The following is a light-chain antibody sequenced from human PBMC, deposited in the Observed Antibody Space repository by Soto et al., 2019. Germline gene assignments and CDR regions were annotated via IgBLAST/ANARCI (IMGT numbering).Light chain of an antibody. Sequence: QSALTQPASVSGSPGQSITISCTGTSSDVGGYNFVSWYQHHPGKAPKLMIYDVSNRPSGVSNRFSGSKSGNTASLTISGLQAEDGADYYCSSYIASSTSVAFGGGTKLTVL. CDR2: DVS. CDR3: SSYIASSTSVA. V-gene: IGLV2-14*03. J-gene: IGLJ2*01. CDR1: SSDVGGYNF.